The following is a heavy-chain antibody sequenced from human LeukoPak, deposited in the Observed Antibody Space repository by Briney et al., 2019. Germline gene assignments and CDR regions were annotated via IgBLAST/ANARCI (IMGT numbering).Heavy chain of an antibody. V-gene: IGHV3-7*01. D-gene: IGHD3-10*02. CDR3: AELGITMIGGV. CDR2: IKQDGSAK. Sequence: GGSLRLSCAVPGFTFSHYEMNWVRQAPGKGLEWVANIKQDGSAKYYVDSVTGRFTISRDNAKNSLYLQMNSLRAEDTAVYYCAELGITMIGGVWGKGTTVTISS. J-gene: IGHJ6*04. CDR1: GFTFSHYE.